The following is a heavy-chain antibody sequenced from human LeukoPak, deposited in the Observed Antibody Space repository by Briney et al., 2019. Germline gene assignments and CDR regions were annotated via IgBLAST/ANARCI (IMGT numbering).Heavy chain of an antibody. Sequence: PGRSLRLSCAASGFNFNNYALHWVRQAPGRGLEWLSVISYDGSDNSSADSVQGRFTISRDNSKNTLYLQMNSLTTGDTAVYYCARDQAATLDRGVTLYLDFWGQGTLVSVSS. V-gene: IGHV3-30*04. CDR1: GFNFNNYA. J-gene: IGHJ4*02. CDR3: ARDQAATLDRGVTLYLDF. CDR2: ISYDGSDN. D-gene: IGHD3-10*01.